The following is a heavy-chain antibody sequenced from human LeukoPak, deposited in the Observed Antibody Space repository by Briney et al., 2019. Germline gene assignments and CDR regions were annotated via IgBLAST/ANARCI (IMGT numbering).Heavy chain of an antibody. CDR1: GGTFSSYA. CDR3: ARDAPSYGSGSYYFDY. D-gene: IGHD3-10*01. Sequence: GASVKVSCKASGGTFSSYAISWVRQAPGQGLEWMGRIIPILGIANYAQKFQGRVTITADKSTSTAYMGLSSLRSEDTAVYYCARDAPSYGSGSYYFDYWGQGTLVTVSS. J-gene: IGHJ4*02. V-gene: IGHV1-69*04. CDR2: IIPILGIA.